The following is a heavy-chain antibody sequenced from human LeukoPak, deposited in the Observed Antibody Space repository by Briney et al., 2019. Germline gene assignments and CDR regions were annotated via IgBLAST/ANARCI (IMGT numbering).Heavy chain of an antibody. D-gene: IGHD3-3*01. V-gene: IGHV1-2*02. CDR1: GYTFTGYY. CDR3: ARAKDPWSGYYAAWAVGQAFDY. Sequence: ASVKVSCKASGYTFTGYYMHWVRQAPGQGREWMGWINPNSGGTNYAQKFQGRVTMTRDTSISTAYMELSRLRSDDTAVYYCARAKDPWSGYYAAWAVGQAFDYWGQGTLVTVSS. CDR2: INPNSGGT. J-gene: IGHJ4*02.